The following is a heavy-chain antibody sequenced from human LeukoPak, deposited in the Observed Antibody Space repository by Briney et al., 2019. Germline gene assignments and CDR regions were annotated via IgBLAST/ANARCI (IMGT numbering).Heavy chain of an antibody. V-gene: IGHV4-4*07. CDR2: INSSGNT. D-gene: IGHD3-10*01. Sequence: SETLSLTCTASGGSISSNYWSWIRQPAGKGLEYIWRINSSGNTNSNPYLKIQVTISSDTSQNQSSFPLPSVTAADTAVYYCARVWLSRGSYWYFDFWGGGTLVIVSS. J-gene: IGHJ2*01. CDR3: ARVWLSRGSYWYFDF. CDR1: GGSISSNY.